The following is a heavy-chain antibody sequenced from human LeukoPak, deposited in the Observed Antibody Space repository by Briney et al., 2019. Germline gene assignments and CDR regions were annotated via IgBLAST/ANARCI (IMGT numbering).Heavy chain of an antibody. D-gene: IGHD1-1*01. CDR3: AGWHAVDNTFDY. Sequence: PGGSLRLSCAASGLTVSSNYMSWVRQAPGKGLEWVSVIYSGGSTYYADSVKGRFTISRDNSKNALYLQMNSLRAEDTAVYYCAGWHAVDNTFDYWGQGTLVTVSS. V-gene: IGHV3-53*01. CDR2: IYSGGST. J-gene: IGHJ4*02. CDR1: GLTVSSNY.